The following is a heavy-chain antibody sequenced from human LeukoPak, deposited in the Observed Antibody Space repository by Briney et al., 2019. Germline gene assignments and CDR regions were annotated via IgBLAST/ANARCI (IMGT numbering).Heavy chain of an antibody. V-gene: IGHV3-48*04. J-gene: IGHJ6*03. D-gene: IGHD3-10*01. Sequence: GGSLRLSCVASGFTFKSYGMNWVRQAPGKALEWVSYISGSGTTTYSADSVKGRFTSSRDNARNSLYLQMNSLRVEDTAVYYCARDFGSGSYGYYMDVWGKGTTVTVSS. CDR2: ISGSGTTT. CDR1: GFTFKSYG. CDR3: ARDFGSGSYGYYMDV.